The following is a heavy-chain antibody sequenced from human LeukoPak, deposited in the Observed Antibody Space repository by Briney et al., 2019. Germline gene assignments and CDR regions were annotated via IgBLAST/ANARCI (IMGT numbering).Heavy chain of an antibody. CDR2: ISWNSGSI. CDR3: AKVGALGYCSSTSCYPDY. V-gene: IGHV3-9*01. J-gene: IGHJ4*02. Sequence: GGSLRLSCAASGFTFDDYAMHWVRQAPGKGLEWVSGISWNSGSIGYADSVKGRFTISRDNAKNSLYLQMNSLRAEDTALYYCAKVGALGYCSSTSCYPDYWGQGTLVTVSS. CDR1: GFTFDDYA. D-gene: IGHD2-2*01.